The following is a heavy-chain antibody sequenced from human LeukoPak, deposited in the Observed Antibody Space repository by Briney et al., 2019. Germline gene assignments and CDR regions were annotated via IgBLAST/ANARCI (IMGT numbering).Heavy chain of an antibody. CDR3: ARNYDSSGYYYGDPDAFDI. J-gene: IGHJ3*02. D-gene: IGHD3-22*01. CDR2: INAGNGNT. Sequence: ASVKVSCTASGYTFTSYAMHRVRQAPGQRLEWMGWINAGNGNTKYSQKFQGRVTITRDTSASTAYMELSSLRSEDTAVYYCARNYDSSGYYYGDPDAFDIWGQGTMVTVSS. CDR1: GYTFTSYA. V-gene: IGHV1-3*01.